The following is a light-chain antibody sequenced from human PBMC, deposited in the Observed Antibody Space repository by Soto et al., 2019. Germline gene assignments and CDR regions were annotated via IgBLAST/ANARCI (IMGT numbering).Light chain of an antibody. CDR3: QQRSNWPT. Sequence: IVMTQSPASLAVSLGERAIINCNSSQSISSSYLAWYQQKPGQAPRLLIYDASNRATGIPARFSGSGYGTDFTLTISSLEPEDFAVYYCQQRSNWPTFGQGTRLEIK. J-gene: IGKJ5*01. CDR2: DAS. CDR1: QSISSSY. V-gene: IGKV3D-20*02.